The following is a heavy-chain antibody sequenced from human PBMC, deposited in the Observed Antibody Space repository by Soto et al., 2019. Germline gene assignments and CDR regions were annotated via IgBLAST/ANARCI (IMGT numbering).Heavy chain of an antibody. CDR1: GGSISSYY. J-gene: IGHJ3*02. Sequence: PSETLSLTCTVSGGSISSYYWSWIRQPPGKGLEWIGYIYYSGSTNYNPSLKSRVTISVDTSKNQFSLKLSSVPAADTAVYYCARVQGRGAFDIWGQGTMVTVSS. D-gene: IGHD1-26*01. V-gene: IGHV4-59*01. CDR2: IYYSGST. CDR3: ARVQGRGAFDI.